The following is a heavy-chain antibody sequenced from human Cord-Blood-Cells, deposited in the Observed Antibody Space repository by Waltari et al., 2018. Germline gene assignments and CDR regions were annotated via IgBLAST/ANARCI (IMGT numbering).Heavy chain of an antibody. Sequence: QVQLQESGPGLVKPSETLSLTCTVSGYSISSGYYWGWIRQPPGKGLEWIGSIYHSGSNYYNPSLKSRVTISVDTSKNQFSLKLGSVTAADTAVYYCARDSNPVERQPESYDFWSGNDAFDIWGQGTMVTVSS. CDR3: ARDSNPVERQPESYDFWSGNDAFDI. V-gene: IGHV4-38-2*02. CDR2: IYHSGSN. J-gene: IGHJ3*02. D-gene: IGHD3-3*01. CDR1: GYSISSGYY.